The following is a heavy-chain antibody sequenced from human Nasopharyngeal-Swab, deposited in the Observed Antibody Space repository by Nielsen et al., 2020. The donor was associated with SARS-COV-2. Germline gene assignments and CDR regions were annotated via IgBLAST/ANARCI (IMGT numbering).Heavy chain of an antibody. CDR3: VRGSSDWRGADW. CDR2: IDEYGNTH. CDR1: GFNFRNYW. V-gene: IGHV3-74*01. J-gene: IGHJ4*02. D-gene: IGHD6-19*01. Sequence: GESLKISCEGSGFNFRNYWMRWVRQVPGEGLVWVSRIDEYGNTHYVDSVKGRFTISRDNAKNTLHLEMSSLRVEDTALYHCVRGSSDWRGADWWGQGTLVTVSS.